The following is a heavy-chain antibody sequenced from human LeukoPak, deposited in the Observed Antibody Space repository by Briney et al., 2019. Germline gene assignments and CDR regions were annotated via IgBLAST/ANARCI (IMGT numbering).Heavy chain of an antibody. J-gene: IGHJ3*02. D-gene: IGHD3-10*01. CDR2: IIPIFGTA. Sequence: ASVKVSCKASGGTSSSYAISWVRQAPGQGLEWMGGIIPIFGTANYAQKFQGRVTITTDESTSTAYMELSSLRSEDTAVYYCARDLGYGSGSYNAFDIWGQGTMVTVSS. CDR3: ARDLGYGSGSYNAFDI. CDR1: GGTSSSYA. V-gene: IGHV1-69*05.